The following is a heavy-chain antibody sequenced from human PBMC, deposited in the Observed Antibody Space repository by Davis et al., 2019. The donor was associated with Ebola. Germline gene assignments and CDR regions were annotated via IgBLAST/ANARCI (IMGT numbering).Heavy chain of an antibody. V-gene: IGHV4-31*03. Sequence: SETLSLTCTVSGGSISSGGYYWSWIRQHPGKGLEWIGYIYYSGSTYYNPSLKSRVTISVDTSKNQFSLKLSSVTAADTAAYYCARGHFGSYGMDVWGQGTTVTVSS. D-gene: IGHD3-10*01. CDR2: IYYSGST. CDR1: GGSISSGGYY. J-gene: IGHJ6*02. CDR3: ARGHFGSYGMDV.